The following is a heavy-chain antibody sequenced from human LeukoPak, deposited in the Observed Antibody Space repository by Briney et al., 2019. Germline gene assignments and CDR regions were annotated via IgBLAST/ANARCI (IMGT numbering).Heavy chain of an antibody. Sequence: ASVKVSCKASGYTFTGYYMHWVRQAPGQGLEWMGWINPNSGGTNYAQKFQGWVTMTRDTSISTAYMELSRLRSDDTAVYYCARDGYSSGSSWYFDLWGRGTLVTVSS. CDR3: ARDGYSSGSSWYFDL. J-gene: IGHJ2*01. CDR1: GYTFTGYY. CDR2: INPNSGGT. V-gene: IGHV1-2*04. D-gene: IGHD5-24*01.